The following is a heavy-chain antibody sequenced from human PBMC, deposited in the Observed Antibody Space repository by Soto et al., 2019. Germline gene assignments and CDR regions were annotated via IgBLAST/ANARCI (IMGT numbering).Heavy chain of an antibody. Sequence: EVQLLESGGGLVQPGGSLRLSCAASGFTFSSYAMSWVRQAPGKGLELVSAISGSGGSTYYADSVKGRFTISRDNSKNMLYLQMNSLRAEDTAVYYCAKVMAQYNWNEGYFDYWGQGTLVTVSS. V-gene: IGHV3-23*01. CDR3: AKVMAQYNWNEGYFDY. CDR1: GFTFSSYA. D-gene: IGHD1-1*01. J-gene: IGHJ4*02. CDR2: ISGSGGST.